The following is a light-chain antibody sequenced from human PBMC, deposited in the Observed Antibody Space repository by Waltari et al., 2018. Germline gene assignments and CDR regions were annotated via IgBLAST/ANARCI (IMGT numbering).Light chain of an antibody. J-gene: IGKJ1*01. Sequence: DLQMTQSPSSLSASIGDRVTITCRASQGINDFVAWYQQKSGNVPKLLLYAASRLATGVAARFSGRGSGTDYTLTISSLQPEDAATYYCQHLFTSPRTCGQGTKVEIK. CDR3: QHLFTSPRT. CDR1: QGINDF. CDR2: AAS. V-gene: IGKV1-NL1*01.